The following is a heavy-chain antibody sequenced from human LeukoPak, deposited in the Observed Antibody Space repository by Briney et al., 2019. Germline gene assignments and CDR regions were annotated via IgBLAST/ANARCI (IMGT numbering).Heavy chain of an antibody. CDR1: GYTFTSYG. V-gene: IGHV1-18*01. D-gene: IGHD2-2*01. CDR2: ISAHNGNT. J-gene: IGHJ6*03. CDR3: ARGYCSSTSCTRRGSGYYYYYMDV. Sequence: ASVKVSCKASGYTFTSYGISWVRQAPGQGLEWMGWISAHNGNTNYAQKLQGRVTMTTDTSTSTAYMELRSLRSDDTAVYYCARGYCSSTSCTRRGSGYYYYYMDVWGKGTTVTVSS.